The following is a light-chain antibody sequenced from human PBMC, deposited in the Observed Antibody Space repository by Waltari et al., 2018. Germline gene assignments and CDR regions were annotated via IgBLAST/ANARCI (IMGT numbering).Light chain of an antibody. CDR1: TAMIKNNKL. CDR2: EVD. CDR3: CSYAGSSSNWV. J-gene: IGLJ3*02. V-gene: IGLV2-23*02. Sequence: QSALTQPASVSGSPGQSIAISCATTTAMIKNNKLVSWYQRHPGKALKVIIYEVDKRPSGVSDRFSGSRSGNTASLTISGLQAEDEADYYCCSYAGSSSNWVFGGGTKVTVL.